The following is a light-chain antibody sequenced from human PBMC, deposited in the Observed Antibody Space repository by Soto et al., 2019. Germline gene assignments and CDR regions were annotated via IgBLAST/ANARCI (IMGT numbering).Light chain of an antibody. CDR3: QQRSTWPWT. J-gene: IGKJ1*01. CDR2: DAS. CDR1: QSVSTY. Sequence: EIVLPQSPATLSLSPGERATLSCRATQSVSTYLAWYQQKPGRAPRLLIYDASTRATGIPARFSGSGSGTDFTLTISSLEAEDFGVYYCQQRSTWPWTVGQGTKVDIK. V-gene: IGKV3-11*01.